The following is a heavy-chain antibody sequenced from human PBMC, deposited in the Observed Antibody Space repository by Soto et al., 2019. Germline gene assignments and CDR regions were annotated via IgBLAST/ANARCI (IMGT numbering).Heavy chain of an antibody. J-gene: IGHJ4*02. CDR3: SRIAVSGPRTGFDY. V-gene: IGHV4-39*01. CDR1: GGSISNSSYL. Sequence: PSESLSLTCSVSGGSISNSSYLWGWVRQPPGKGLQWIGSVSHIGSTNYNPSLKSRLTISVGTSKTQSSLRLDSVTAADTAVYYRSRIAVSGPRTGFDYWGQGILVTVSS. D-gene: IGHD6-19*01. CDR2: VSHIGST.